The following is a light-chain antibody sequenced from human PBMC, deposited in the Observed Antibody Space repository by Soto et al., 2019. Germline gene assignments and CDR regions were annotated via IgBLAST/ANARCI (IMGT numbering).Light chain of an antibody. V-gene: IGKV2-28*01. J-gene: IGKJ2*01. CDR1: QSLLHSNGYNY. CDR2: LGS. Sequence: DIVMTQSPLSLPVTPGEPASISCRSSQSLLHSNGYNYLDWYLQKPGQSPQPLIYLGSTRASGVPERFSCSGSGTDFTLKITRVEAEDVGVYYYCMQALQTPLTFGQATKLEIK. CDR3: MQALQTPLT.